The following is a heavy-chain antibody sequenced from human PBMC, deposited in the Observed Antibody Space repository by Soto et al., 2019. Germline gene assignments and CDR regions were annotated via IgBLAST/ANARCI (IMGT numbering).Heavy chain of an antibody. CDR3: ARGDATKIVVTTYYAMDV. CDR1: GGSLSNYG. J-gene: IGHJ6*02. D-gene: IGHD4-17*01. Sequence: QVQLVQSGAEVKKPGSSVKVSCKDSGGSLSNYGISWVRQAPGQGLEWMGGILPVFGTANYAQKFQGRVTSTADEYTNIVYMDVTSLRSEDTSVYYCARGDATKIVVTTYYAMDVWGQGTTVTVSS. V-gene: IGHV1-69*12. CDR2: ILPVFGTA.